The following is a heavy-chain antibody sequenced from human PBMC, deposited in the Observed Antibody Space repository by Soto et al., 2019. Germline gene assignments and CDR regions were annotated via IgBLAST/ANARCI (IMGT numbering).Heavy chain of an antibody. V-gene: IGHV1-3*01. Sequence: ASVKVSCKASGYTFTKYIIHWVRQAPGQRLEWMGWINAGKGNTKYSQKFQGRVTITRDTSASKAYMELRSLRSEDTAVYYCASDRVWTKGGTEGDSFNICGPGTRGTVS. D-gene: IGHD3-16*01. CDR3: ASDRVWTKGGTEGDSFNI. J-gene: IGHJ3*02. CDR1: GYTFTKYI. CDR2: INAGKGNT.